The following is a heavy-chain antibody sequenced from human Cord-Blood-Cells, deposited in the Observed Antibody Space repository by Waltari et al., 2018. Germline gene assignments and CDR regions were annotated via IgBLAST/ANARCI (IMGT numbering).Heavy chain of an antibody. V-gene: IGHV3-30*02. CDR2: IRYDGSNK. J-gene: IGHJ6*02. D-gene: IGHD5-18*01. Sequence: QVQLVESGGGVVQPGGSLRLSCAASGFPFSSYGMHWVRQAPGMGLEWVAFIRYDGSNKYYADSVKGRFTISRDNSKNTLYLQMNSLRAEDTAVYYCAKEDSYGYGSTTWYYYGMDVWGQGTTVTVSS. CDR1: GFPFSSYG. CDR3: AKEDSYGYGSTTWYYYGMDV.